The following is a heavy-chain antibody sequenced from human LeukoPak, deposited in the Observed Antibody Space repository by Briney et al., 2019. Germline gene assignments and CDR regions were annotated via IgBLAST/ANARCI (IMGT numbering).Heavy chain of an antibody. CDR3: ASVIAAAGILA. CDR2: IYYSGST. D-gene: IGHD6-13*01. V-gene: IGHV4-59*01. CDR1: GGSISRYY. Sequence: PSETLSLTCTVSGGSISRYYWSWIRQPPGKGLEWIGYIYYSGSTNYNPSLKSRVTISVDTSKNQFSLKLSSVTAADTAVYYCASVIAAAGILAWGQGTLVTVSS. J-gene: IGHJ5*02.